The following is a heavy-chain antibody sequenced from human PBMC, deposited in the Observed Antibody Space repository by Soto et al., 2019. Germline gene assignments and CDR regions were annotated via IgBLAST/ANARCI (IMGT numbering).Heavy chain of an antibody. CDR2: IYYSGST. D-gene: IGHD2-15*01. V-gene: IGHV4-30-4*01. CDR3: ARTRRGGYTLGYCSGGSCYSASRAQFDY. CDR1: GGSISSGDYY. Sequence: SETLSLTCTVSGGSISSGDYYWSWIRQPPGKGLEWVGDIYYSGSTYYNPSLKSRVTISVDTSQSQFSLKLSSVTAADTAVYYCARTRRGGYTLGYCSGGSCYSASRAQFDYWGQGTLVTVSS. J-gene: IGHJ4*02.